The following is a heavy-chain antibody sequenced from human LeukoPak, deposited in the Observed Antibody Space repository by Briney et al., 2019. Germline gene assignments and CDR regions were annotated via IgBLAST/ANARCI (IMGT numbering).Heavy chain of an antibody. D-gene: IGHD3-10*01. CDR1: GGAFSGYY. CDR3: ARSYYYGSGSYFLGY. V-gene: IGHV4-34*01. CDR2: INHIVST. J-gene: IGHJ4*02. Sequence: PSETLSLTCAVYGGAFSGYYWSWIRQPPGPGLELIGEINHIVSTNYNPSLKTQVTISVDTSKNQFSLKLSSVTAADTAVYYCARSYYYGSGSYFLGYWGQGTLVTVSS.